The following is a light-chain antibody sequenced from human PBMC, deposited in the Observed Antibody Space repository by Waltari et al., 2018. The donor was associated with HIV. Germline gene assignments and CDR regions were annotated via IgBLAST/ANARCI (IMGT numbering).Light chain of an antibody. CDR2: DVT. CDR1: SSDVGGYNY. J-gene: IGLJ3*02. Sequence: QSALTQPRSVSGSPGQSVTISCTGTSSDVGGYNYVSWYQQNPGKAPKFIIYDVTKRPAGVHDRFSGSKSGNTASLTISGLQAEDEADYYCCSYAGNYPVLFGGGTKLTVL. CDR3: CSYAGNYPVL. V-gene: IGLV2-11*01.